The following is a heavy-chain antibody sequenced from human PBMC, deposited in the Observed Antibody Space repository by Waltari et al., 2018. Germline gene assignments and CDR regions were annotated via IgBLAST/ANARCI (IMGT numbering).Heavy chain of an antibody. CDR3: ARRSPYSSFDY. CDR1: GYSLDSYG. D-gene: IGHD3-22*01. Sequence: QVPLVQSGAEGKKPGASVKVSCKASGYSLDSYGISWVRQAPGQGLEWMGWFNPDNGDGNYAQKFQGRVTMTTDSSTSTAHMELRSLGSDDTAVYYCARRSPYSSFDYWGQGTLVTVSS. CDR2: FNPDNGDG. J-gene: IGHJ4*02. V-gene: IGHV1-18*01.